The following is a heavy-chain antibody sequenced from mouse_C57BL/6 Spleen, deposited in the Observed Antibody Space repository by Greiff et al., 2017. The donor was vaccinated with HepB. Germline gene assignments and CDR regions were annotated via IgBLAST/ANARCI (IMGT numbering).Heavy chain of an antibody. V-gene: IGHV1-82*01. CDR2: IYPGDGDT. J-gene: IGHJ4*01. D-gene: IGHD1-1*01. Sequence: VQLQHSGPELVKPGASVKISCKASGYAFSSSWMNWVKQRPGKGLEWIGRIYPGDGDTNYNGKFKGKATLTADKSSSTAYMQLSSLTSEDSAVYFCARDTTVVDAMDYWGQGTSVTVSS. CDR3: ARDTTVVDAMDY. CDR1: GYAFSSSW.